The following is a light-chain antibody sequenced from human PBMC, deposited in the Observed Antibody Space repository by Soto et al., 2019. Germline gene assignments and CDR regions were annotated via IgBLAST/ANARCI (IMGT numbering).Light chain of an antibody. CDR2: DAS. CDR1: QSVRSNY. J-gene: IGKJ4*01. Sequence: EIVLTQSPGTLSLSPGERATLSCRASQSVRSNYLAWYQQKPGQAPRFLIYDASSRATGIPDRFSGSGSGTDFTLTISRLEPEYFAVDYCQQYGSSTLTFGGGTKVEIK. CDR3: QQYGSSTLT. V-gene: IGKV3-20*01.